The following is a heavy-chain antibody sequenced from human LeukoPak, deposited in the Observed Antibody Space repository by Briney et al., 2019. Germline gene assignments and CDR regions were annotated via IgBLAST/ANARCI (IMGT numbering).Heavy chain of an antibody. CDR3: ARVKLYYFDY. CDR1: GGSISSCGYY. Sequence: SQTLSLTCTVSGGSISSCGYYWSWIRQHPGKGLEWIGYIYYSGSTYYNPSLKSRVTISVDTSKNQFSLKLSSVTAADTAVYYCARVKLYYFDYWGQGTLVTVSS. D-gene: IGHD3-10*01. CDR2: IYYSGST. V-gene: IGHV4-31*03. J-gene: IGHJ4*02.